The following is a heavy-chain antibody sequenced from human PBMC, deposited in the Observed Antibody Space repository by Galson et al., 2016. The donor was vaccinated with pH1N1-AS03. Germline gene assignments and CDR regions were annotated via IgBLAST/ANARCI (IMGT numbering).Heavy chain of an antibody. Sequence: SLRLSCAASGFTFGSYEMNWVRQAPGKGLEWVSYISSSGSTIYYADSVKGRFTISRDNAKNSLYLQMDSLRAEDTAVYYCARDDSGYDLFYYYGMDVWGQGTTVTVSS. D-gene: IGHD5-12*01. V-gene: IGHV3-48*03. J-gene: IGHJ6*02. CDR3: ARDDSGYDLFYYYGMDV. CDR2: ISSSGSTI. CDR1: GFTFGSYE.